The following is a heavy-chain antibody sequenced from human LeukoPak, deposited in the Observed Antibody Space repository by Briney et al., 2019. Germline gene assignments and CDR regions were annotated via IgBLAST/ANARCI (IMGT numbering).Heavy chain of an antibody. CDR2: IYYSGST. CDR1: GGSISSYY. V-gene: IGHV4-59*08. CDR3: AGTLGALYNWFDP. D-gene: IGHD1-26*01. J-gene: IGHJ5*02. Sequence: SETLSLTCIVSGGSISSYYWSWIRQPPGKGLEWIGYIYYSGSTNYNPSLKSRVTISVDTSKNQFSLKLSSVTAADTAVYYCAGTLGALYNWFDPWGQGTLVTVSS.